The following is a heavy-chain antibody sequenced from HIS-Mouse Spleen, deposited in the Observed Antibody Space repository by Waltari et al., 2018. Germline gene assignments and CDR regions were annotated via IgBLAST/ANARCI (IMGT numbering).Heavy chain of an antibody. Sequence: QVQLQESGPGLVKPSETLSLTCTVPGGPISRYYGTWIRQPARKGLEWIGRIYTSGSTNYNPSLKSRVTMSVDTSKNQFSLKLSSVTAADTAVYYCARVHYYDSSGYYDYYGMDVWGQGTTVTVSS. CDR3: ARVHYYDSSGYYDYYGMDV. D-gene: IGHD3-22*01. CDR2: IYTSGST. J-gene: IGHJ6*02. V-gene: IGHV4-4*07. CDR1: GGPISRYY.